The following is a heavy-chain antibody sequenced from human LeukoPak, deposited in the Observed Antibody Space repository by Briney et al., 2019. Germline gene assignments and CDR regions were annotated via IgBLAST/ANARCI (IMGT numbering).Heavy chain of an antibody. Sequence: GGSLRLSCAASGFTVSFNYMSWVRQAPGKGLEWISVIYSGGSTYYADSVKGRFTISRDDSKNTLYLQMNSLRAEDTAIYYCARAQWRTYSYYYMDVWGRGTTVTVSS. V-gene: IGHV3-53*01. J-gene: IGHJ6*03. CDR3: ARAQWRTYSYYYMDV. D-gene: IGHD6-19*01. CDR1: GFTVSFNY. CDR2: IYSGGST.